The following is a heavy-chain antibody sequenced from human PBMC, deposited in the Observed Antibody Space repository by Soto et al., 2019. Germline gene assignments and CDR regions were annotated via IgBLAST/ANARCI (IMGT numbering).Heavy chain of an antibody. V-gene: IGHV3-48*02. Sequence: PGGSLRLSCAASGFTFSSYSMNWVRQAPGKGLEWVSYISSNSYTIYYADSVKGRFTISRDNAKNSLYLQMNSLRDEDTAVYYCARESVVVAPKVYYGMDVWGQGTTVTVSS. CDR1: GFTFSSYS. D-gene: IGHD2-15*01. J-gene: IGHJ6*02. CDR3: ARESVVVAPKVYYGMDV. CDR2: ISSNSYTI.